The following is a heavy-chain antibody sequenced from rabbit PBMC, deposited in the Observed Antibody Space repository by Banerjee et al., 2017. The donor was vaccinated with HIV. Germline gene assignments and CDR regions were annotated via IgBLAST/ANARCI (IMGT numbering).Heavy chain of an antibody. CDR1: GFTISSSYW. V-gene: IGHV1S45*01. CDR2: IYGGSSGRT. J-gene: IGHJ4*01. Sequence: QEQLVESGGGLVQPEGSLTLTCTASGFTISSSYWICWVRQAPGKGLEWIACIYGGSSGRTYYASWAKGRFTISKTSSTTVTLQMTSLTAADTATYFCARDERDAAHGGYGYGGFDLWGQGTLVTVS. CDR3: ARDERDAAHGGYGYGGFDL. D-gene: IGHD6-1*01.